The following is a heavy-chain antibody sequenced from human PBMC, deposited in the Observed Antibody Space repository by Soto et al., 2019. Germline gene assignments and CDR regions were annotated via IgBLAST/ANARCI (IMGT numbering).Heavy chain of an antibody. V-gene: IGHV4-4*02. CDR3: ARNGVYSLGS. CDR2: VYRSGST. J-gene: IGHJ5*02. CDR1: GASISSDNW. D-gene: IGHD4-17*01. Sequence: QVQLQESGPGLVKPSGTLSLTCAVSGASISSDNWWNWVRQPPGQGLEWIGEVYRSGSTNYDPSLKSRDTISIDMSKNQCSLTLTSVTAADTAMYYCARNGVYSLGSWGQGTLVTVSS.